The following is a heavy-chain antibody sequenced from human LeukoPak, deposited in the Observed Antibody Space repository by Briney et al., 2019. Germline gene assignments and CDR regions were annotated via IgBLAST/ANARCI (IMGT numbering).Heavy chain of an antibody. CDR1: GGSISSYY. J-gene: IGHJ4*02. D-gene: IGHD3-22*01. CDR3: ARVLSSGYYFLDY. V-gene: IGHV4-59*01. Sequence: SETLSLTCTVSGGSISSYYWSWIRQPPGKGLEWIGYIYYSGSTNYNPSLKSRVTISVDTSKNQFSLKLSSVTAADTAVYYCARVLSSGYYFLDYWGQGTLVTVSS. CDR2: IYYSGST.